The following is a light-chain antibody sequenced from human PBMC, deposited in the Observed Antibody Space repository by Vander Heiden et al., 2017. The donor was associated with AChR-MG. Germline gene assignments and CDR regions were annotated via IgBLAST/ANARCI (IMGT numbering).Light chain of an antibody. V-gene: IGLV3-19*01. CDR2: GKN. Sequence: SSELTQDPAVSVALGQTVRIPCQGDSLRSYYASWYQQKPGQAPVLVIYGKNNRPSGIPDRFSGSSSGNTASLTITGAQAEDEADYYCNSRDSSGNQLVFGTGTKVSVL. CDR1: SLRSYY. CDR3: NSRDSSGNQLV. J-gene: IGLJ1*01.